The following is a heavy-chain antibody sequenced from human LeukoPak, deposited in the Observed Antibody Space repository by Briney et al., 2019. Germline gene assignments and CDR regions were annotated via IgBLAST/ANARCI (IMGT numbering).Heavy chain of an antibody. D-gene: IGHD6-19*01. CDR1: GYSFTTYW. V-gene: IGHV5-51*01. Sequence: GESLKISCKGSGYSFTTYWIAWVRQMPGKGLEWMGTIYPGDSDTRYGPSFQGQVTISADKSISTAYLQWSGLKASDTAMYYCARGMSSGWSGADYWGQGTLVTVSS. CDR2: IYPGDSDT. CDR3: ARGMSSGWSGADY. J-gene: IGHJ4*02.